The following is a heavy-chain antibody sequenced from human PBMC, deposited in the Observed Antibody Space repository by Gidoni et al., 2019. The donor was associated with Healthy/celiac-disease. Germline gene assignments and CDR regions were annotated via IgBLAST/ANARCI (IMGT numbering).Heavy chain of an antibody. V-gene: IGHV3-15*01. D-gene: IGHD3-22*01. Sequence: EVQLVESGGGLVKPGGSLRLSCAASGFTFSNAWMSWVRQAPGKGLEWVGRMKSKTDGGTTDYAAPVKGRFTISRDDSKNTLYLQMNSLKTEDTAVYYCTTGVFSRIVVVIGDTFDYWGQGTLVTVSS. J-gene: IGHJ4*02. CDR3: TTGVFSRIVVVIGDTFDY. CDR1: GFTFSNAW. CDR2: MKSKTDGGTT.